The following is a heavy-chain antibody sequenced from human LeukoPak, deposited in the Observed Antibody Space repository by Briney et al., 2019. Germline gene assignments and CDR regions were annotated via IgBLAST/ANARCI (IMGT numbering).Heavy chain of an antibody. D-gene: IGHD6-13*01. J-gene: IGHJ3*02. V-gene: IGHV4-39*07. CDR1: GGSISSSSYY. CDR3: ARGRAYSYSSSWIFPGDAFDI. CDR2: INHSGST. Sequence: SETLSLTCTVSGGSISSSSYYWGWIRQPPGKGLEWIGEINHSGSTNYNPSLKSRVTISVDTSKNQFSLKLSSATAADTAVYYCARGRAYSYSSSWIFPGDAFDIWGQGTMVTVSS.